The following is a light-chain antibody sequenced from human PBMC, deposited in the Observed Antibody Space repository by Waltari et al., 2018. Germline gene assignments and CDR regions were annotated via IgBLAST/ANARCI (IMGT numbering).Light chain of an antibody. CDR2: AAS. Sequence: DIQLTQSPSYLSASVGDRVTITCRASQTLTTYLNCYQQRPGTAPKFLMYAASNLETGVTSRFSGGGSGTDFTLTISGLQPDDFATYYCQQSKEVPFTFGQGTKLEIK. V-gene: IGKV1-39*01. J-gene: IGKJ2*01. CDR3: QQSKEVPFT. CDR1: QTLTTY.